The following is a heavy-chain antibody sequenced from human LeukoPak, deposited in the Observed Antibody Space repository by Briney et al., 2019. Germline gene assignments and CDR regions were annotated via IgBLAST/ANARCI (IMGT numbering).Heavy chain of an antibody. Sequence: GGSLRLSCAASGFTFSSYWMHWVRHAPGKGLEWVSSISSSSSYIYFADSVKGRFTVSRDNAKNSLNLQMNSLRAEDTAVYYCARADSSGYYLVGGFDIWGQGTMVTVSS. CDR3: ARADSSGYYLVGGFDI. V-gene: IGHV3-21*01. CDR1: GFTFSSYW. D-gene: IGHD3-22*01. J-gene: IGHJ3*02. CDR2: ISSSSSYI.